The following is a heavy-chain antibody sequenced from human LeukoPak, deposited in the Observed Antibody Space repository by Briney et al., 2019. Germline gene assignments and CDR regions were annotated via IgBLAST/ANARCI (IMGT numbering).Heavy chain of an antibody. D-gene: IGHD2/OR15-2a*01. J-gene: IGHJ3*02. CDR2: ISSSSSYI. CDR1: GFPFNSYS. CDR3: ASWAVSDDAFDI. V-gene: IGHV3-21*01. Sequence: GSLELSCAASGFPFNSYSMKRVRQAPGKGLEWVSSISSSSSYIYYADSVKGRFTISRDNAKNSLYLQMNSLRAEDTAVYYCASWAVSDDAFDIWGQGTMVTVSS.